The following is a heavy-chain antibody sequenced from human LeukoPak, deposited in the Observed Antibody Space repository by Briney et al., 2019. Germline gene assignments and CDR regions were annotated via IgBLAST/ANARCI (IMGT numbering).Heavy chain of an antibody. J-gene: IGHJ4*02. Sequence: GGSLRLSCVASGFTFSSYWMSWVRQAPGKGLEWVANIKQDGSEKYYVDSVKGRFTISRDNANNSLYLQMNSLRAEDTAVYYCARDRTTYYYDSTYDYWGQGTLVTVSS. V-gene: IGHV3-7*01. D-gene: IGHD3-22*01. CDR3: ARDRTTYYYDSTYDY. CDR2: IKQDGSEK. CDR1: GFTFSSYW.